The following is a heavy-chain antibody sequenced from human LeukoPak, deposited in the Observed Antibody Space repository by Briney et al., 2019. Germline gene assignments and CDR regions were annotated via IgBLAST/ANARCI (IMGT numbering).Heavy chain of an antibody. CDR2: IYYSGST. Sequence: SETLSLTCTVSGGSISSSTYYWGWIRQPPGKGLEWIGTIYYSGSTYYNPSLQSRVTISVDTSKNQFSLKLSSVTAADTAVYYCARERPTYYYDSSGYSKTAPDGMDVWGQGTTVTVSS. J-gene: IGHJ6*02. CDR1: GGSISSSTYY. V-gene: IGHV4-39*07. D-gene: IGHD3-22*01. CDR3: ARERPTYYYDSSGYSKTAPDGMDV.